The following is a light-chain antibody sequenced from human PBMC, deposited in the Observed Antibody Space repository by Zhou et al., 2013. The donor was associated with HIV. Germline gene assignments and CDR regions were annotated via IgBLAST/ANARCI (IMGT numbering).Light chain of an antibody. CDR1: QSVNSY. CDR3: QQYDSSPIT. V-gene: IGKV3-11*01. Sequence: EIVLTQSPATLSLSPGERATLSCRASQSVNSYLAWYQQKPGQAPRLLIHDASNRATAIPARFSGSGSGTDFTLTISRLEPEDFAVYFCQQYDSSPITFGPGTKVDIK. CDR2: DAS. J-gene: IGKJ3*01.